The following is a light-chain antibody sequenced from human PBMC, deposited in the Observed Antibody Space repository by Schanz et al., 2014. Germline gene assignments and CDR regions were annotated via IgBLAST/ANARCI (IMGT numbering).Light chain of an antibody. Sequence: EIVMTQSPATLSVSPGERATLSCRASESISDNLAWYQHKPGQAPRLLIYGASARATGIPDRFSGSGSGTDFTLTIIRLEPEDFAVYYCQQYNNWPPYTFGQGTKLEIK. CDR2: GAS. V-gene: IGKV3D-15*01. CDR3: QQYNNWPPYT. J-gene: IGKJ2*01. CDR1: ESISDN.